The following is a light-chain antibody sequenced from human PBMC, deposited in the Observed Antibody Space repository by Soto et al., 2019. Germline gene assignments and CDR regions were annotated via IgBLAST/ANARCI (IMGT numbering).Light chain of an antibody. Sequence: EIVMTQSPATLSVSPGERGTLSCRASQSVSSNLAWYQQKPGQAPRLLIYGASTRATGIPARFSGSGSGTEITLTISSLQSEDFAVYYCQQYNNWPRTFGQGTTVEIK. CDR1: QSVSSN. CDR2: GAS. J-gene: IGKJ1*01. CDR3: QQYNNWPRT. V-gene: IGKV3-15*01.